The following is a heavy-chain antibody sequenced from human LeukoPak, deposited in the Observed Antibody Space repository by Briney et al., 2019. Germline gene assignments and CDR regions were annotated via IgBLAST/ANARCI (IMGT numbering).Heavy chain of an antibody. V-gene: IGHV3-7*01. J-gene: IGHJ6*02. Sequence: GGSLRLSCAASGFTFSSSWMSGVRQAPGKGLEWVANIKQDGREKYYVDSVKGRFTISRDNAKNSLYLQMNSLRAEDTAVYYCVSGLAQLGIAVVYYYGMDVWGQGTTVTVSS. CDR2: IKQDGREK. CDR1: GFTFSSSW. CDR3: VSGLAQLGIAVVYYYGMDV. D-gene: IGHD6-19*01.